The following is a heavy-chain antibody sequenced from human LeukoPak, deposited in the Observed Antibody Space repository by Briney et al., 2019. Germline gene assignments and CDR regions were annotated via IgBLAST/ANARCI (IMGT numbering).Heavy chain of an antibody. Sequence: SVKVSCKASGGTFSSYAISWVRQAPGQGLEWMGGIIPIFGTANYAQKFQGRVTITADESTSTAYMELSSLRSEDTAVYYCARGPAGLDYYYYMDVWGKGTTVTVSS. CDR2: IIPIFGTA. V-gene: IGHV1-69*13. CDR3: ARGPAGLDYYYYMDV. J-gene: IGHJ6*03. CDR1: GGTFSSYA. D-gene: IGHD2-2*01.